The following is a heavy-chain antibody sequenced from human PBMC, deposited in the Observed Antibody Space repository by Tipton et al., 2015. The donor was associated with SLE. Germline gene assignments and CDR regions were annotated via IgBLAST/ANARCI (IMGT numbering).Heavy chain of an antibody. D-gene: IGHD6-19*01. CDR1: GFTFSSYA. Sequence: LRLSCAASGFTFSSYAMSWVRQAPGKGLEWIGEINHSGSTNYNPSLKSRVTISVDTSKNQFSLKLSSVTAADTAVYYCARDGQQWLEWFDPWGQGTLVTVSS. J-gene: IGHJ5*02. CDR2: INHSGST. CDR3: ARDGQQWLEWFDP. V-gene: IGHV4-34*01.